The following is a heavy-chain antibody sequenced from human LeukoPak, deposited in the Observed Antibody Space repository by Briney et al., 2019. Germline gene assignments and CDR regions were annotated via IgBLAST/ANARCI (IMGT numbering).Heavy chain of an antibody. D-gene: IGHD2-8*01. J-gene: IGHJ5*02. Sequence: GRSLRLSCAASGFTFSSYGMHWVRQAPGKGLEWVAVIWYDGSNKYYADSVKGRFTISRDNSKNTLYLQMNSLRAEDTAVYYCAREGVFRDINWFDTWGQGTLVTVSS. CDR2: IWYDGSNK. CDR3: AREGVFRDINWFDT. CDR1: GFTFSSYG. V-gene: IGHV3-33*01.